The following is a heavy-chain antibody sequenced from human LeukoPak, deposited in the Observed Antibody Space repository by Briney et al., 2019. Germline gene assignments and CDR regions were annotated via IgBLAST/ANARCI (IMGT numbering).Heavy chain of an antibody. CDR1: GGTFSSYA. J-gene: IGHJ3*02. CDR3: ARVYYYDSSGSNDAFDI. CDR2: IIPIFGTA. V-gene: IGHV1-69*01. Sequence: SVKVSCKASGGTFSSYAISWVRQAPGQGLEWMGGIIPIFGTANYAQKFQGRVTTTADESTSTAYMELSSLRSEDTAVYYCARVYYYDSSGSNDAFDIWGQGTMVTVSS. D-gene: IGHD3-22*01.